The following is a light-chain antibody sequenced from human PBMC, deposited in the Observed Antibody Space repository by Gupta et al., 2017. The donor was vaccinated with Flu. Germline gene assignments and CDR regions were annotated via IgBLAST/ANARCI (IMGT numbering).Light chain of an antibody. CDR1: TSGTRHD. Sequence: AHLPGKGRTSGTRHDVARLQQKTGPASRLLIYGVSTRATGIPDRFSGSGSGTDFTLTISKLEPEDFAVYYCQQYGSSPALTFGGGTKVEIK. J-gene: IGKJ4*01. V-gene: IGKV3-20*01. CDR3: QQYGSSPALT. CDR2: GVS.